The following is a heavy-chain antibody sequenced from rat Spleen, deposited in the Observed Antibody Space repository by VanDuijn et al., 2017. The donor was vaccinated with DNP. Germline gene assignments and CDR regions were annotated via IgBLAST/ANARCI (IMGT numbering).Heavy chain of an antibody. Sequence: QVQLKESGPGLVQPSQTLSLTCTVSGFSLTSYTVSWVRKPPGKGLEGMGKMWYDGDTAYNSALKSRLSISRDTSKSQVFLKMNSVQTEDTAMYFCARWDYDGWFAYWGQGTLVTVSS. CDR2: MWYDGDT. D-gene: IGHD1-12*02. V-gene: IGHV2-15*01. J-gene: IGHJ3*01. CDR3: ARWDYDGWFAY. CDR1: GFSLTSYT.